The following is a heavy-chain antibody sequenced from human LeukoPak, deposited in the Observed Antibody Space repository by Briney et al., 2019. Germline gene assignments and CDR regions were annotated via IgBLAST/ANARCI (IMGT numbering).Heavy chain of an antibody. CDR2: LSYSGST. CDR1: GGSISSSNSY. Sequence: SETLPLTCTVSGGSISSSNSYWGWIRQPPGKGLEWIGTLSYSGSTYYNPSLKSRITISVDTSKSQFSLRLSSVTAADTALYYCARHIQGANVCDYWGQGTLVTVPS. V-gene: IGHV4-39*01. J-gene: IGHJ4*02. D-gene: IGHD2-21*01. CDR3: ARHIQGANVCDY.